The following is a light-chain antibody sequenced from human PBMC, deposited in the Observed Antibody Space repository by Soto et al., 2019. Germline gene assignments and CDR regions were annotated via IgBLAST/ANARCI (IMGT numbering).Light chain of an antibody. Sequence: EIGMTQSPATLSVSPGERVTLSCRASQSVSAYLAWYLQKPGQAPRLLIYGASTRATGIPARFSGSGSGTEFTLTISSLQSEDSAVYRCQQYSDWPLVTFGGGTKVDIK. V-gene: IGKV3-15*01. CDR2: GAS. J-gene: IGKJ4*01. CDR1: QSVSAY. CDR3: QQYSDWPLVT.